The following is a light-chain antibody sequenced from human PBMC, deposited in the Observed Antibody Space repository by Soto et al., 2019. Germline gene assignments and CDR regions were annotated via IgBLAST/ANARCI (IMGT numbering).Light chain of an antibody. Sequence: QSVLTQPPSVSGAPGQRVTISCTGSSSNIGAGYDVHWYQQLPGTAPKLLIYGNSNRLSGVPDRFSGSKSGTSASLAITGLQGEDEADYYFQSYDSSLSVVVFGGGSKGTVL. CDR3: QSYDSSLSVVV. CDR1: SSNIGAGYD. V-gene: IGLV1-40*01. CDR2: GNS. J-gene: IGLJ2*01.